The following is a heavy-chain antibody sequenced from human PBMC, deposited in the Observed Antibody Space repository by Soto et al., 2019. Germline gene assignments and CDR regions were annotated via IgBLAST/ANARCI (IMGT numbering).Heavy chain of an antibody. D-gene: IGHD6-19*01. CDR1: RVTFSSYA. Sequence: PGGSLRLSCAASRVTFSSYAMSWVRQAPGKGLEWVSATTASGSTTYYADSVKGRFTISRDNSKNTLYLQMNSLRAEDTAVYHCAKDRKSGSGWYWDYWGQGTLVTVSS. J-gene: IGHJ4*02. V-gene: IGHV3-23*01. CDR3: AKDRKSGSGWYWDY. CDR2: TTASGSTT.